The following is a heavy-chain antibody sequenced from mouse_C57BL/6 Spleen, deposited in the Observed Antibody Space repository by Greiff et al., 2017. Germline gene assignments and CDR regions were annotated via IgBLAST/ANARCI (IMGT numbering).Heavy chain of an antibody. D-gene: IGHD4-1*01. V-gene: IGHV5-16*01. CDR2: INYDGSST. J-gene: IGHJ2*01. CDR3: AGRSNWDDYFDY. Sequence: EVQLVESEGGLVQPGSSMKLSCTASGFTFSDYYMARVRQVPEKGLEWVANINYDGSSTYYLDSLKSRFIISRDNAKNILYLQMSSLKSEDTATYYCAGRSNWDDYFDYWGQGTTLTVSS. CDR1: GFTFSDYY.